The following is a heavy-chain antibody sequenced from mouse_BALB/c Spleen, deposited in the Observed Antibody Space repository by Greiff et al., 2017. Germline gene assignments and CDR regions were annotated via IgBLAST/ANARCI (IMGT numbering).Heavy chain of an antibody. V-gene: IGHV10-1*02. Sequence: EVMLVESGGGLVQPKGSLKLSCAASGFTFNTYAMNWVRQAPGKGLEWVARIRSKSNNYATYYADSVKDRFTISRDDSQSMLYLQMNNLKTEDTAMYYCVRQGLRRGNFYAMDDWGQGTSVTVSS. CDR3: VRQGLRRGNFYAMDD. CDR1: GFTFNTYA. D-gene: IGHD2-4*01. CDR2: IRSKSNNYAT. J-gene: IGHJ4*01.